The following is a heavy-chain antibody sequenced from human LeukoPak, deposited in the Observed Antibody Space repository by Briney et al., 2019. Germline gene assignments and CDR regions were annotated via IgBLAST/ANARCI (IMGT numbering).Heavy chain of an antibody. Sequence: PGESLKISCKGPGYSFIRNWIGWVRQMPGKGLEWMAIIYPGDSDTRYSPSFQGQVTISADKSISTAYLQWSSLTASDTAMYYCARLGTSATYFEFWGQGTLVTVSS. CDR3: ARLGTSATYFEF. CDR1: GYSFIRNW. CDR2: IYPGDSDT. V-gene: IGHV5-51*01. D-gene: IGHD2-15*01. J-gene: IGHJ4*02.